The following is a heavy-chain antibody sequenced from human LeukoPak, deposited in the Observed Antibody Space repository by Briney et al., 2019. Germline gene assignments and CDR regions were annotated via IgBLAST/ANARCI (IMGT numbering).Heavy chain of an antibody. D-gene: IGHD3-3*01. CDR2: ISAYNGNT. V-gene: IGHV1-18*01. CDR3: ARDRDFWSPRRYGMDV. Sequence: ASVKVSCKASGYTFTSYGISWVRQAPGQGLEWMGWISAYNGNTNYAQKLQGRVTMTTDTSTSTAYMELRSLRSEDTAVYYCARDRDFWSPRRYGMDVWGQGTTVTVSS. CDR1: GYTFTSYG. J-gene: IGHJ6*02.